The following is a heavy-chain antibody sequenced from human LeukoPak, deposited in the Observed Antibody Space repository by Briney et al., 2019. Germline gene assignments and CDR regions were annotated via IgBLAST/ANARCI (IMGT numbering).Heavy chain of an antibody. V-gene: IGHV3-21*01. CDR3: ATPAAGPGAEYSLY. J-gene: IGHJ1*01. CDR2: IDFTSRYI. Sequence: GGSLRLSCAASGFTSSSYSMNWVRQAPGKGLEWVSSIDFTSRYIYNADSVKGRFTTSRDNAKNSLDLQMNSLKVEDTAMYYCATPAAGPGAEYSLYWGQGTLVIVSS. D-gene: IGHD6-13*01. CDR1: GFTSSSYS.